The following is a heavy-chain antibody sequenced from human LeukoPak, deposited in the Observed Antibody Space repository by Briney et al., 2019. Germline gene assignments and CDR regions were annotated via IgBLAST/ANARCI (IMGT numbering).Heavy chain of an antibody. J-gene: IGHJ4*02. Sequence: SETLSLTCAVYGGSFSGYYWSWIRQPPGKGLEWIGEVNHSGSTNYNPSLKSRVTISVDTSKNQFSLKLSSVTAADTAVYYCARGLDYWGQGTLVTVSS. CDR2: VNHSGST. V-gene: IGHV4-34*01. CDR1: GGSFSGYY. CDR3: ARGLDY.